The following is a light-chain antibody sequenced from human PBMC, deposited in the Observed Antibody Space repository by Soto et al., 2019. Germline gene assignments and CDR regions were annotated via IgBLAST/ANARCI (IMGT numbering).Light chain of an antibody. Sequence: EVVLTQSPGTLYLSPGAGSTLXXRASQIVTGDYLAWYQQQPGQAPRSXMYDASTRATGIPDRFSGSGSGTDFTLISSRREPEDFAVYYCQQYGDSLLTFGQGTKVDIK. J-gene: IGKJ1*01. V-gene: IGKV3-20*01. CDR1: QIVTGDY. CDR3: QQYGDSLLT. CDR2: DAS.